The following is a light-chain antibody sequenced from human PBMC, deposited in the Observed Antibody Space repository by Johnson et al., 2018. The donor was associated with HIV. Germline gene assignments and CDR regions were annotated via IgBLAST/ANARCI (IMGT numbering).Light chain of an antibody. CDR2: ENN. V-gene: IGLV1-51*02. CDR3: GTWDSSLSAHYV. J-gene: IGLJ1*01. Sequence: QSVLTQPPSVSAAPGQKVTISCSGSTSNIGNNYVSWYQQFQGTAPKLLIYENNKRPSGIPDRFSGSESGTSATLGITGLQTGDEADYYCGTWDSSLSAHYVFGTGTKVTVL. CDR1: TSNIGNNY.